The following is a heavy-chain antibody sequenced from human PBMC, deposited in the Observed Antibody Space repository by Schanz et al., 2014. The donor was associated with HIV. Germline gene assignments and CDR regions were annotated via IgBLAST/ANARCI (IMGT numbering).Heavy chain of an antibody. V-gene: IGHV3-30*03. D-gene: IGHD4-17*01. CDR1: GFTFSSDG. CDR2: ISYDGSNK. Sequence: QVQLVESGGGVVQPGGSLRLSCVASGFTFSSDGMHWVRQAPGKGLEWVAFISYDGSNKYYADSVKGRFTISRDNSKNTLYLQMNSLRAEDTAVYYCYGDESGYWGQGTLVTVSS. CDR3: YGDESGY. J-gene: IGHJ4*02.